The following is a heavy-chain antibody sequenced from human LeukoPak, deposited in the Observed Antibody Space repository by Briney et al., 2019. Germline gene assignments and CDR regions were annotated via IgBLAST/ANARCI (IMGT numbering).Heavy chain of an antibody. D-gene: IGHD6-13*01. Sequence: PSETLSLTCAVYGGSFSGYYWSWIRQPPGKGLEWIGEINHSGSTNYNPSLKSRVTISVDTSKNQFSLKLSSVTAADTAVYYCATSTPGYSSSWLDYWGQGTLVTVSP. CDR2: INHSGST. CDR3: ATSTPGYSSSWLDY. V-gene: IGHV4-34*01. CDR1: GGSFSGYY. J-gene: IGHJ4*02.